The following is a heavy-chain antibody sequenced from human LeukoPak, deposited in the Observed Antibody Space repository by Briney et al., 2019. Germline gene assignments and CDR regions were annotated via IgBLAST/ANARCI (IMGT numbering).Heavy chain of an antibody. J-gene: IGHJ4*02. V-gene: IGHV3-21*01. CDR1: GFTFSSYS. D-gene: IGHD3-22*01. Sequence: PGGSLRLSCAASGFTFSSYSMNWVRQAPGKGLGWVSSISSSSSYIYYADSVKGRFTISRDNAKNSLYLQMNSLRAEDTAVYYCARDLRGGYYTGVFDYWGQGTLVTVSS. CDR3: ARDLRGGYYTGVFDY. CDR2: ISSSSSYI.